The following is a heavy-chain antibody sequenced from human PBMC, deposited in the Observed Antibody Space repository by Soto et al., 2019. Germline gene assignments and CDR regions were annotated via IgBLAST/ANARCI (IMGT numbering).Heavy chain of an antibody. CDR1: GGSFSGYY. Sequence: QVQLQQWGAGLLKPSETLSLTCAVYGGSFSGYYWSWIRQPPGKGLEWIGEINHSGSTNYNPSLKSRVTISVDTSKNQFSLKLSSVTAADTAVYYCARGRHCSSTSCRNWFDPWGQGTLVTVSS. CDR3: ARGRHCSSTSCRNWFDP. D-gene: IGHD2-2*01. J-gene: IGHJ5*02. CDR2: INHSGST. V-gene: IGHV4-34*01.